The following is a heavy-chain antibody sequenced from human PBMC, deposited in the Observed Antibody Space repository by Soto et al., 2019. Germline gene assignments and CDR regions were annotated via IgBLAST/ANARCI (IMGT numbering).Heavy chain of an antibody. Sequence: PSETLSLTCTVSGDSISSGNFSWTWIRQPPGKGLEWIAYIFHTGSTFYNSSLKPRVSISVDRSKNQFSLKLKSVTETDTAVYYCARVKVGDLFRFNWFFDLWGRGTLVTVSS. J-gene: IGHJ2*01. CDR3: ARVKVGDLFRFNWFFDL. CDR2: IFHTGST. D-gene: IGHD3-3*01. CDR1: GDSISSGNFS. V-gene: IGHV4-30-2*01.